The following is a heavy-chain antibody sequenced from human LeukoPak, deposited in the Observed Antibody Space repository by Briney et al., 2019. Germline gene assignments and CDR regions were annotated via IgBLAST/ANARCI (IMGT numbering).Heavy chain of an antibody. Sequence: GGSLRLSCAASGFTFSDHYMSWFRLSPGKGLEWLSYTTSSGTTTDYADSVKGRFTISRDNAKNSMYLQMNSLRPEDTAVYYCARDPDYGDPEWGQGALVTVSS. D-gene: IGHD4-17*01. J-gene: IGHJ4*02. CDR1: GFTFSDHY. V-gene: IGHV3-11*01. CDR3: ARDPDYGDPE. CDR2: TTSSGTTT.